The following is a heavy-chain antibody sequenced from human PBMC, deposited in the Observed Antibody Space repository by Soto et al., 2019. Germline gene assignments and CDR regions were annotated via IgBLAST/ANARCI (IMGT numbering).Heavy chain of an antibody. J-gene: IGHJ6*02. CDR3: ARVGATYYYVLDV. D-gene: IGHD1-26*01. CDR1: GGSVSSGSYY. CDR2: IYYSGST. Sequence: SETLSLTCTVSGGSVSSGSYYWTWIRQPPGKGLEWIGYIYYSGSTNYNPSLKSRVTISVDTSKNQFSLTLSSVTAADTAVYYCARVGATYYYVLDVWGQGITVTVSS. V-gene: IGHV4-61*01.